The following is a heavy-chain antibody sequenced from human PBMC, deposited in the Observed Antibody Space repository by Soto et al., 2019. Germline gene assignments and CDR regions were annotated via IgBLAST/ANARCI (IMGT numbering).Heavy chain of an antibody. J-gene: IGHJ4*02. CDR1: GVSISSGGYY. V-gene: IGHV4-30-4*01. CDR3: AREGSGYDHTFFDY. Sequence: SETLSLTCAVSGVSISSGGYYWSWIRQPPGKGLEWIGYIYYSGSTYYNPSLKSRVTISVDTSKNQFSLKLSSVTAADTAVYYCAREGSGYDHTFFDYWGQGTLVTVSS. D-gene: IGHD5-12*01. CDR2: IYYSGST.